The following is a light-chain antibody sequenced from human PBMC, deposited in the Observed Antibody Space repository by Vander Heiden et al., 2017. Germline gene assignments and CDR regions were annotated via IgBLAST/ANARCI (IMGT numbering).Light chain of an antibody. CDR2: WGS. J-gene: IGKJ3*01. V-gene: IGKV2-28*01. CDR3: MQDLPTRA. Sequence: DIVMTQSPLSLPVTPGEPASISCRSSQSLLHSNGYNYLDWYLQKPGQSPQLLIYWGSRRAYGVPDRFSGSGSGTDFTLKISRVEDEDVGFYYCMQDLPTRAFGHRTKVDIK. CDR1: QSLLHSNGYNY.